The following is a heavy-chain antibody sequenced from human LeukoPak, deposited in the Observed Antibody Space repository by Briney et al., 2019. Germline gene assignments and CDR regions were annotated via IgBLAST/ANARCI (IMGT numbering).Heavy chain of an antibody. CDR1: GGTFSSYA. J-gene: IGHJ3*02. Sequence: WASVKVSCKASGGTFSSYAISWVRQAPGQGLEWMGGIIPIFGTANYAQKFQGRVTITADKSTSTAYMELSSLRPEDTAVYYCARVIAVAQAFDIWGQGTMVTVSS. D-gene: IGHD6-19*01. V-gene: IGHV1-69*06. CDR3: ARVIAVAQAFDI. CDR2: IIPIFGTA.